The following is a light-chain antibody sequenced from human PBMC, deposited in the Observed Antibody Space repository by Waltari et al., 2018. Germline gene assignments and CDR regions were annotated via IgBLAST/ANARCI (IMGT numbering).Light chain of an antibody. CDR3: QQRRDWPLT. CDR1: QSVSRD. J-gene: IGKJ4*01. Sequence: DIVLTQSPATLSLSPGERASLSCRARQSVSRDLAWYRQKPGQAPRLLIFDASIRAPGTPARFSGSGSGTDFTLTISSLEPEDFAVYYCQQRRDWPLTFGGGTKVEIK. V-gene: IGKV3-11*01. CDR2: DAS.